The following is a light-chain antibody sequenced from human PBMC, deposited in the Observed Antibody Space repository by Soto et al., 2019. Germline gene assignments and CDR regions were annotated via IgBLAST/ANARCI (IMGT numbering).Light chain of an antibody. J-gene: IGLJ1*01. CDR3: CSYAGSSTDV. CDR1: SSDVGSYNL. V-gene: IGLV2-23*01. Sequence: QSVLTQPASVSXSPGQSITISCTGTSSDVGSYNLVSWYQQHPGKAPKLMIYEGSKRPSGVSNRFSGSKSGNTASLTISGLQAEDEADYYCCSYAGSSTDVFGTGTKLTVL. CDR2: EGS.